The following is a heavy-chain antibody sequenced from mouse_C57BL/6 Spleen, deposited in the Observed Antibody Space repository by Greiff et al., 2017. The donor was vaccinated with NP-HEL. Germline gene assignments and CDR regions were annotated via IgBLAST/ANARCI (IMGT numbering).Heavy chain of an antibody. CDR2: IYPRSGNT. Sequence: QVQLQQSGAELARPGASVKLSCKASGYTFTSYGISWVKQRTGQGLEWIGEIYPRSGNTYYNEKFKGKATLTADKSSSTAYMELRSLTSEDSAVYVGESGTIDSSGYYYFDYWGQGTTLTVSA. D-gene: IGHD3-2*02. V-gene: IGHV1-81*01. CDR3: ESGTIDSSGYYYFDY. J-gene: IGHJ2*01. CDR1: GYTFTSYG.